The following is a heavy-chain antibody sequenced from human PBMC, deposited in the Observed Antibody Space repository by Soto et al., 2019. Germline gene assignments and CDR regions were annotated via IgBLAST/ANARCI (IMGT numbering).Heavy chain of an antibody. CDR2: IYYSGST. D-gene: IGHD3-3*01. CDR3: AGAGFWSGLNDY. J-gene: IGHJ4*02. Sequence: PSETLSLTCTVSGGSISSYYWSWIRQPPGKGLEWIGYIYYSGSTNYNPSLKSRVTISVDTSKNQFSLKLSSVTAADTAVYYCAGAGFWSGLNDYWGQGTLVTVSS. V-gene: IGHV4-59*01. CDR1: GGSISSYY.